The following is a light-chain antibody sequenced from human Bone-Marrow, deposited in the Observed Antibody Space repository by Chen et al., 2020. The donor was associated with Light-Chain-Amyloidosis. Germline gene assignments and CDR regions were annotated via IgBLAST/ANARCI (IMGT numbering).Light chain of an antibody. V-gene: IGLV7-46*01. CDR1: TVPVTSDHH. J-gene: IGLJ2*01. CDR2: DAS. Sequence: QAVVTQESSLTVSPGETVTLTCGSSTVPVTSDHHPYWFQQKPGQAPRTLIYDASFKHSWTPVRVAGSLLGGKATLTLSGAQPYDEADYYCLLSYSGFRVFGGGTKLTVL. CDR3: LLSYSGFRV.